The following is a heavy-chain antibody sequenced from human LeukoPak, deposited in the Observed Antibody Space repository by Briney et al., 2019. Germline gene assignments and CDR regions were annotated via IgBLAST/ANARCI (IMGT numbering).Heavy chain of an antibody. V-gene: IGHV3-23*01. CDR1: GFPFSSYA. Sequence: PPGGSLRLSCAASGFPFSSYAMTWVRQAPGKGLEWVSAISASGGSTYYADSVRGRFTISRDNSKNTLYLQMNSLRAEGTAVYYCAKASAGSGRALYYYGMDVWGKGTTVTVSS. J-gene: IGHJ6*04. D-gene: IGHD3-10*01. CDR2: ISASGGST. CDR3: AKASAGSGRALYYYGMDV.